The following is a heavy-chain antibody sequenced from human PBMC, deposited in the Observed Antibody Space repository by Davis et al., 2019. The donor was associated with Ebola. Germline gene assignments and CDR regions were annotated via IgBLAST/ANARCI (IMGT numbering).Heavy chain of an antibody. CDR3: ARDQGYSSGWPGYYYYMDV. Sequence: PSETLSLTCTVSGGSISSYYWSWIRQPAGKGLEWIGRIYTSGSTNYNPSLKSRVTMSVDTSKNQFSLKLSSVTAAETAVYYCARDQGYSSGWPGYYYYMDVWGKGTTVTVSS. D-gene: IGHD6-19*01. CDR1: GGSISSYY. CDR2: IYTSGST. V-gene: IGHV4-4*07. J-gene: IGHJ6*03.